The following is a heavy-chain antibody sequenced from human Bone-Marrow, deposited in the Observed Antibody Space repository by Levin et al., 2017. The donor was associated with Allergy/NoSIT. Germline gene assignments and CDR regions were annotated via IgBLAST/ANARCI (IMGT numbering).Heavy chain of an antibody. Sequence: GGSLRLSCAASGFTFSDYYMSWIRQAPGKGLEWVSYISSSGSTIYYADSVKGRFTISRDNAKNSLYLQMNSLRAEDTAVYYCASAKSTVANESYYYGMDVWGQGTTVTVSS. V-gene: IGHV3-11*01. J-gene: IGHJ6*02. CDR1: GFTFSDYY. CDR2: ISSSGSTI. CDR3: ASAKSTVANESYYYGMDV. D-gene: IGHD5-12*01.